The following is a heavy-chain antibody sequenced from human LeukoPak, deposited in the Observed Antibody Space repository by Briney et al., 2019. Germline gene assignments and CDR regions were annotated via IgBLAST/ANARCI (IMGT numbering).Heavy chain of an antibody. CDR3: ARELQYYFDY. Sequence: GESLRLSCAASGFTFSSYTMHWVRQAPGKGLEWVAVISYDGSNKYYTDSVKGRFTISRDNSKDTLYLQMNSLRGEDTAVFYCARELQYYFDYWGQGTLVTVSS. V-gene: IGHV3-30-3*01. J-gene: IGHJ4*02. D-gene: IGHD2-15*01. CDR2: ISYDGSNK. CDR1: GFTFSSYT.